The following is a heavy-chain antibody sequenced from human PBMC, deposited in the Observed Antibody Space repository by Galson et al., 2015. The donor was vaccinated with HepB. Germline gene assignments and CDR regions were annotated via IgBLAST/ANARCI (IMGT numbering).Heavy chain of an antibody. V-gene: IGHV3-30-3*01. CDR1: GFTFSSYA. CDR3: AGHIVVVPAAIGAFDI. D-gene: IGHD2-2*02. Sequence: SLRLSCAASGFTFSSYAMHWVRQAPGKGLEWVAVISYDGSNKYYADSVKGRFTISRDNSKNTLYLQMNSLRAEDTAVYYCAGHIVVVPAAIGAFDIWGQGTMVTVSS. J-gene: IGHJ3*02. CDR2: ISYDGSNK.